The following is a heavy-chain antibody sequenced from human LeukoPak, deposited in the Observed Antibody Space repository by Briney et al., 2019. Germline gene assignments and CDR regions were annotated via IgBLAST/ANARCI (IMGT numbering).Heavy chain of an antibody. CDR1: GYTFTSYG. CDR3: ARDPVVVVVAATPFDY. CDR2: ISAYNGNT. Sequence: GSVKVSCKASGYTFTSYGISWVRQAPGQGLEWMGWISAYNGNTNYAQKLQGRVTMTTDTSTSTAYMELRSLRSDDTAVYYCARDPVVVVVAATPFDYWGQGTLVTVSS. D-gene: IGHD2-15*01. V-gene: IGHV1-18*01. J-gene: IGHJ4*02.